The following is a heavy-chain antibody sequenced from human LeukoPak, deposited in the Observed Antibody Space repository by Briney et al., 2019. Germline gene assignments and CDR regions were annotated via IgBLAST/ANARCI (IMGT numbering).Heavy chain of an antibody. V-gene: IGHV4-30-2*01. CDR1: GGSISSGGYS. CDR2: IYHSGST. Sequence: SETLSLTCAVSGGSISSGGYSWSWIRQPPGKGLEWIGYIYHSGSTNYNPSLKSRVTISVDTSKNQFSLKLSSVTAADTAVYYCARGGLGSTFDPWGQGTLVTVSS. D-gene: IGHD6-13*01. CDR3: ARGGLGSTFDP. J-gene: IGHJ5*02.